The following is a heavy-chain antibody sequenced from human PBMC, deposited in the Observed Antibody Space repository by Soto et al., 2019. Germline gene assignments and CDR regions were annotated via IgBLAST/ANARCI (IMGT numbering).Heavy chain of an antibody. J-gene: IGHJ3*02. CDR1: GFTFSSFD. V-gene: IGHV3-13*01. CDR3: ARAGRRDGYSDYDAFDI. D-gene: IGHD4-17*01. Sequence: PGGSLRLSCAASGFTFSSFDMHWVRQATGKGLEWVSAIGTAGDTYYPGSVKGRFTISRENAKNSLYLQMNSLRAGDTAVYYCARAGRRDGYSDYDAFDIWGQGTMVTDSS. CDR2: IGTAGDT.